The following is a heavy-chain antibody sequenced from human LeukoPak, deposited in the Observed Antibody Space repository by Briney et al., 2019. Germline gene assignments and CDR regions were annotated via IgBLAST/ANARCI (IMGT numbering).Heavy chain of an antibody. CDR3: SRESLAGGKVFDC. Sequence: ASVKVSCKASGYTFPDFYFHWVRQAPGQGLEWMGWINPNTCATKYAQKSQGRVTLHRDTSISTAYMELTRLTSDRTAVYYWSRESLAGGKVFDCWGQGTLVTVSS. D-gene: IGHD1-14*01. J-gene: IGHJ4*02. CDR1: GYTFPDFY. V-gene: IGHV1-2*02. CDR2: INPNTCAT.